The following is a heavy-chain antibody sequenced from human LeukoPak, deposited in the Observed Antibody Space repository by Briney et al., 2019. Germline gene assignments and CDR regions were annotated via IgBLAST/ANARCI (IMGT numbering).Heavy chain of an antibody. V-gene: IGHV3-53*01. Sequence: GGSLRLSCAASGFTVSSNYMSWVRQAPGKGLEWVSVIYSGGSTYYADSVKGRFTISRDNSKNTLYLQMNSLRAEDTAVYYCARDKWYGDLYYFDYWGQGTLVTVSS. J-gene: IGHJ4*02. CDR1: GFTVSSNY. CDR3: ARDKWYGDLYYFDY. D-gene: IGHD4-17*01. CDR2: IYSGGST.